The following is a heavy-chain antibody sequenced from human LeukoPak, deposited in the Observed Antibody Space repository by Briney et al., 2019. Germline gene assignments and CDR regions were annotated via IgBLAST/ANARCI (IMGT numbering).Heavy chain of an antibody. CDR3: AKSRGSGTYCFDY. V-gene: IGHV3-23*01. CDR2: IDNSGNT. CDR1: GFIFSSSA. D-gene: IGHD3-10*01. Sequence: GGSLRLSCAASGFIFSSSAMSWVRQAPGKGLEWVSTIDNSGNTYCPDSVKGRFTISRDNSKNTLYLQMNSLRAEDTATYYCAKSRGSGTYCFDYWGQGTLVTVCS. J-gene: IGHJ4*02.